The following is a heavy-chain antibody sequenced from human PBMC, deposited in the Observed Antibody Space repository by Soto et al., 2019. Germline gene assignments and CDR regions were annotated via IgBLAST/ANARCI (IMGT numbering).Heavy chain of an antibody. D-gene: IGHD6-13*01. V-gene: IGHV1-18*01. CDR1: GYTFTSYG. CDR3: ARDRFDSRVWYYYGMDV. Sequence: EASVKVSCKASGYTFTSYGISWVRQAPGQGLEWMGWISAYNGNTNYAQKLQGRVTMTTDTSTSTAYMELRSLRSDDTAVYYCARDRFDSRVWYYYGMDVWGQGTTVTVSS. J-gene: IGHJ6*02. CDR2: ISAYNGNT.